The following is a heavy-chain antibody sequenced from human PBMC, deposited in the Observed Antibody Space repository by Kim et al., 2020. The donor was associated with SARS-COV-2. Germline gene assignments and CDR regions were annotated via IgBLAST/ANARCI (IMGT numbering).Heavy chain of an antibody. J-gene: IGHJ6*02. V-gene: IGHV3-11*06. D-gene: IGHD5-18*01. Sequence: GRFTLSRNSAKNSLYLQMNSLRAEDTAVYYCARGEDTAMVEGHYYYGMDVWGQGTTVTVSS. CDR3: ARGEDTAMVEGHYYYGMDV.